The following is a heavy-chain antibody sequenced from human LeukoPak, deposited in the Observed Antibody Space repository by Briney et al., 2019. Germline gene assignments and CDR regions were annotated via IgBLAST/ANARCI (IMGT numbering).Heavy chain of an antibody. CDR2: IKQDGSKK. CDR3: ARDEKSTVYDFWSGNYYYYYMDV. Sequence: GGSLRLSCAASGFTFSSYWMSWVRQAPGKGLEWVANIKQDGSKKYYVDSVRGRFTISRDNAKNSLSLQMNSLRAEDTAVYYCARDEKSTVYDFWSGNYYYYYMDVWGKGTTVTVSS. V-gene: IGHV3-7*01. CDR1: GFTFSSYW. J-gene: IGHJ6*03. D-gene: IGHD3-3*01.